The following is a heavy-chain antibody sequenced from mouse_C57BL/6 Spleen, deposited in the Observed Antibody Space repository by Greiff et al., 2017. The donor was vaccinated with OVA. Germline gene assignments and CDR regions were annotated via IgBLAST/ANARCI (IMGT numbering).Heavy chain of an antibody. D-gene: IGHD1-1*01. V-gene: IGHV14-2*01. CDR3: DSANYYGSSYGYFDD. J-gene: IGHJ1*03. Sequence: EVQLQQSGAELVKPGASVKLSCTASGFNIKDYYMHWVKQRTEQGLEWIGRIDPADGETKYAPKFQGKATITADTSSNTAYLQLSSLTSEDTAVYYYDSANYYGSSYGYFDDWGKGTTVTVSS. CDR1: GFNIKDYY. CDR2: IDPADGET.